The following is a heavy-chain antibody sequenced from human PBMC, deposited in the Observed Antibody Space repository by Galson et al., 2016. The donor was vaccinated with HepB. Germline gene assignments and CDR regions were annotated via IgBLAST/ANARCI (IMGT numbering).Heavy chain of an antibody. CDR2: ISYDGNKK. CDR1: GFIFSTYG. Sequence: SLRLSCAASGFIFSTYGMHWVRQAPGKGLEWVAVISYDGNKKYYADSVIGRATISRDNSKNTVFLQVNSLRGEDTAVYYCAKPYGYSYGSCAFDIWGQGKMVTVSS. D-gene: IGHD5-18*01. V-gene: IGHV3-30*18. CDR3: AKPYGYSYGSCAFDI. J-gene: IGHJ3*02.